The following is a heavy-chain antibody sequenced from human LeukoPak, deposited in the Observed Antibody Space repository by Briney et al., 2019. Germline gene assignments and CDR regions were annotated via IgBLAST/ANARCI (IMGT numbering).Heavy chain of an antibody. CDR2: ISDSGDIT. CDR3: AKVGAAGIAVVLVDY. CDR1: GLTVNSKY. J-gene: IGHJ4*02. V-gene: IGHV3-23*01. Sequence: GGSLRLSCAASGLTVNSKYMSWVRQAPGKGLEWVSIISDSGDITYYADSVKGRFTISRDNSKNTLYLQMNSLRAEDTAVYYCAKVGAAGIAVVLVDYWGQGTLVTVSS. D-gene: IGHD6-19*01.